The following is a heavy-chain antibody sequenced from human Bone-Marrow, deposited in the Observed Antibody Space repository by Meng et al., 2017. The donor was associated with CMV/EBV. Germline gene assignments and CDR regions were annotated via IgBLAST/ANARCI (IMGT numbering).Heavy chain of an antibody. CDR2: INPSGGST. V-gene: IGHV1-46*01. D-gene: IGHD1-26*01. CDR3: ARDPGSSQWELLIPFDY. Sequence: ASVKVSCKAFGYTFTDYYMHWVRQAPGQGLEWMGIINPSGGSTSYAQKFQGRVTMTRDTSTSTVYMELSSLRSEDTAVYYCARDPGSSQWELLIPFDYWGQGTLVTVSS. CDR1: GYTFTDYY. J-gene: IGHJ4*02.